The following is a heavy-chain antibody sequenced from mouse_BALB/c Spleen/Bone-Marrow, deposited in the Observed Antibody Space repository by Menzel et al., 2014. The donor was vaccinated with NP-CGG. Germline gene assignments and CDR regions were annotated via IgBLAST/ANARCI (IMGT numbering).Heavy chain of an antibody. D-gene: IGHD1-2*01. Sequence: QVQLQQSGAELVKPGASVKLSCRVSGYTFTNYFVYWVKQRPGQGLEWIGEINPSNDTPNFNVKFKSKATLTVDKSSSTAYMQLSSLTSEDSAVYYCTRSGYYGYGWYFDVWGAGTTVTVSS. CDR2: INPSNDTP. CDR3: TRSGYYGYGWYFDV. J-gene: IGHJ1*01. CDR1: GYTFTNYF. V-gene: IGHV1S81*02.